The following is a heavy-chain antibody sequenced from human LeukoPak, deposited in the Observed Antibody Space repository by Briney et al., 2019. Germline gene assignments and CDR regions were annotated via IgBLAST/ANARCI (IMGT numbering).Heavy chain of an antibody. CDR1: GGSFSGYY. J-gene: IGHJ1*01. Sequence: PSETLSLTCAVYGGSFSGYYWSWIRQPPGKGLEWIGEINHSGSTNYNPSLKSRVTISVDTSKNQFSLKLSSVTAADTAVYYCARGLDYGDGYFQHWGQGTLVTVSS. CDR2: INHSGST. D-gene: IGHD4-17*01. V-gene: IGHV4-34*01. CDR3: ARGLDYGDGYFQH.